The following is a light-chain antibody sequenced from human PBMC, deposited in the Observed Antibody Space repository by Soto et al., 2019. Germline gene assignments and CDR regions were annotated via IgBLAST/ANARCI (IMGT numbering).Light chain of an antibody. CDR1: QSVTSNY. J-gene: IGKJ5*01. V-gene: IGKV3-20*01. Sequence: EMVLTQSPGTLSLSPGERATLSCRASQSVTSNYLAWYQQKPGQAPRLLVYAASSRATGIPDRFSGSGSGTDFTLTISRLEPEDFAMYYCKQYGNSAPNTFGQGTRLEIE. CDR3: KQYGNSAPNT. CDR2: AAS.